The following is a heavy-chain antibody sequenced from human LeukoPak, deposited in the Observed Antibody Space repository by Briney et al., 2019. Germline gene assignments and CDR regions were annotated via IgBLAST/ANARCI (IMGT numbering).Heavy chain of an antibody. D-gene: IGHD5-24*01. Sequence: PGGSLRLSCAASGFSFSSYGMHWVRQAPGKGLEWVAFIRYDGSNKYYADSVKGRFTISRDNAKNSLYLQMNSLRAEDTAVYYCARDDGVKYWGQGTLVTVSS. J-gene: IGHJ4*02. V-gene: IGHV3-30*02. CDR2: IRYDGSNK. CDR1: GFSFSSYG. CDR3: ARDDGVKY.